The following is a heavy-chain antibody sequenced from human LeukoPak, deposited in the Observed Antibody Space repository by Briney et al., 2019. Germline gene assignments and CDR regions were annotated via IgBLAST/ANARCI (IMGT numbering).Heavy chain of an antibody. Sequence: QPGGSLRLSCAASGFTFSSYWMHWVRQAPGKGLVWVSRINSDGSSTSYADSVKGRFTISRDNAKNTLYLQMNSLRAEDTALYYCAKVTATTGTWYFDYWGQGTLVTVSS. V-gene: IGHV3-74*01. CDR1: GFTFSSYW. CDR2: INSDGSST. D-gene: IGHD1-1*01. CDR3: AKVTATTGTWYFDY. J-gene: IGHJ4*02.